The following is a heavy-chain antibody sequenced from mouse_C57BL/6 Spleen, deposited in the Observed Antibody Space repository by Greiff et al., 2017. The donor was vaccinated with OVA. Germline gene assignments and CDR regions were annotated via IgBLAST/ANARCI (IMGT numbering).Heavy chain of an antibody. CDR2: ISSGSSTI. J-gene: IGHJ2*01. CDR1: GFTFSDYG. CDR3: ARDLGLLRCDY. V-gene: IGHV5-17*01. D-gene: IGHD1-1*01. Sequence: EVMLVESGGGLVKPGGSLKLSCAASGFTFSDYGMHWVRQAPEKGLEWVAYISSGSSTIYYADTVKGRITISRDNAKNTLFLQMTSLRSEDTAMYYCARDLGLLRCDYWGQGTTLTVSS.